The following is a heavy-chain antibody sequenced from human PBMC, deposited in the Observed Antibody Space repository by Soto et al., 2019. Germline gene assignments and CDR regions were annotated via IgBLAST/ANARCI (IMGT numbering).Heavy chain of an antibody. D-gene: IGHD2-2*02. Sequence: SGPTLVNPTQTLTLTCTFSGFSLSTSGMCVSWIRQPPGKALEWLALIDWDDDKYYSTSLKTRLTISKDTSKNQVVLTMTNMDPVDTATYYCARMDVVVPAAIPPYYYGMDVWGQGTTVTVSS. V-gene: IGHV2-70*01. CDR1: GFSLSTSGMC. CDR2: IDWDDDK. J-gene: IGHJ6*02. CDR3: ARMDVVVPAAIPPYYYGMDV.